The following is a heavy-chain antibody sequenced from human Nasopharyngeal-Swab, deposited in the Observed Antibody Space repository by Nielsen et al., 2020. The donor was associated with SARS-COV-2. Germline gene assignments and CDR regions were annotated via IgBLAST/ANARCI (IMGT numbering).Heavy chain of an antibody. CDR1: RFTFSSYG. V-gene: IGHV3-30*18. CDR2: LSNDGSNK. Sequence: SLKISCAASRFTFSSYGMHWVRQAPGQGLEWMAVLSNDGSNKYYADSVKDRFTISRDNSKNTLYLQMNSLRPEDTAVYYCAKDGAAAVGWFNWFDPWGQGTLVTVSS. CDR3: AKDGAAAVGWFNWFDP. J-gene: IGHJ5*02. D-gene: IGHD6-13*01.